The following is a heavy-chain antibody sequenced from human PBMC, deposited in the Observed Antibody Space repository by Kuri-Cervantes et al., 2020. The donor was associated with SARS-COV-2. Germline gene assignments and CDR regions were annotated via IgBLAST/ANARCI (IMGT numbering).Heavy chain of an antibody. CDR3: ARGYSYGYEKASDD. J-gene: IGHJ4*02. CDR2: INHSGST. Sequence: SETLSLTCAVYGGSFSGYYWSWIRQPPGKGLEWIGEINHSGSTNYNPSLKSRVTISVDTSKNQFSLKLSSVTAADTAVYYCARGYSYGYEKASDDWGQGNLVVASS. D-gene: IGHD5-18*01. V-gene: IGHV4-34*01. CDR1: GGSFSGYY.